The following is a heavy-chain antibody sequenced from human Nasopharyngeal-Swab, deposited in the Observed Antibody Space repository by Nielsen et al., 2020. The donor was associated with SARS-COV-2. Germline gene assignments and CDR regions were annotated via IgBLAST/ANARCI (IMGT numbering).Heavy chain of an antibody. V-gene: IGHV4-39*01. D-gene: IGHD3-22*01. Sequence: WIRQPPGKGLEWIGSIYYSGSTYYNPSLKSRFTISVDTSKNQFSLKLSSVTAADTAVYYCARRDYYDSSDLGAFDIWGQGTMVTVSS. CDR3: ARRDYYDSSDLGAFDI. CDR2: IYYSGST. J-gene: IGHJ3*02.